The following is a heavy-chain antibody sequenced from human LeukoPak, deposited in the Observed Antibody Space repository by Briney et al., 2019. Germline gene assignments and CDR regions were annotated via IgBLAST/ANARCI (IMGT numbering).Heavy chain of an antibody. CDR3: AKGGLSYDFWSGRDYYYYMDV. V-gene: IGHV3-30*02. Sequence: GGSLRLSCAASGFTFSSYGMHWVRQAPGKGLEWVAVIWYGGSNKYYADSVKGRFTISRDNSKNTLYLQMNSLRAEDTAVYYCAKGGLSYDFWSGRDYYYYMDVWGKGTTVTVSS. D-gene: IGHD3-3*01. CDR1: GFTFSSYG. CDR2: IWYGGSNK. J-gene: IGHJ6*03.